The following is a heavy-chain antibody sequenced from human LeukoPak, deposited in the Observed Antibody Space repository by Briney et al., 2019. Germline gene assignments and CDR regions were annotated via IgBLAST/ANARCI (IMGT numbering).Heavy chain of an antibody. Sequence: PGGSLRLSCAVSGFTVSSNYMSWVRQPPGKGLEWIGEINHSGSTNYNPSLKSRVTISVDTSKNQFSLKLSSVTAADTAVYYCARVSGYDWESFYDYWGQGTLVTVSS. V-gene: IGHV4-34*01. J-gene: IGHJ4*02. CDR2: INHSGST. CDR3: ARVSGYDWESFYDY. CDR1: GFTVSSNY. D-gene: IGHD5-12*01.